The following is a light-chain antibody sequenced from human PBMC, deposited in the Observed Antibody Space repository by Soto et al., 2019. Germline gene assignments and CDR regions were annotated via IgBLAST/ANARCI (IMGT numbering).Light chain of an antibody. J-gene: IGKJ4*01. CDR3: KHYNNLWG. V-gene: IGKV3-15*01. Sequence: EIVMTQSPATLSVSPGERVTISCRASQSVRSNLAWYQQKPGQVPRVLIYGASTRAIGIPGRFSGSGSGTDSTLTISILQSEVVAVYYCKHYNNLWGFGGGTKVEIK. CDR1: QSVRSN. CDR2: GAS.